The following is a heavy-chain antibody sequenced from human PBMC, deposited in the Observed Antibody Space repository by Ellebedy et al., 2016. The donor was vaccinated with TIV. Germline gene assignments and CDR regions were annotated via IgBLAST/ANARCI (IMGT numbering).Heavy chain of an antibody. V-gene: IGHV3-23*01. CDR3: AKDGEGDY. CDR2: ISGSGGST. J-gene: IGHJ4*02. Sequence: GESLKISXAASGFTFSSYAMSWVRQAPGKGLEWVSAISGSGGSTYYADSVKGRFTISRDNSKNTLYLQMNSLRAEDTAVYYCAKDGEGDYWGQGTLVTVSS. CDR1: GFTFSSYA.